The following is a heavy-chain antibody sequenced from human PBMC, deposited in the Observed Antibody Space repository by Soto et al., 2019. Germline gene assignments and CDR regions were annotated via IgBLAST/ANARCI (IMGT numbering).Heavy chain of an antibody. CDR3: AREEHYYDSSGYYYINDY. J-gene: IGHJ4*02. CDR2: TRNKANSYTT. V-gene: IGHV3-72*01. CDR1: GLTFSSYA. Sequence: GGSLRLSCAASGLTFSSYAVSWVRQAPGKGLEWVGRTRNKANSYTTEYAASVKGRFTISRDDSKNSLYLQMNSLKTEDTAVYYCAREEHYYDSSGYYYINDYWGQGTLVTV. D-gene: IGHD3-22*01.